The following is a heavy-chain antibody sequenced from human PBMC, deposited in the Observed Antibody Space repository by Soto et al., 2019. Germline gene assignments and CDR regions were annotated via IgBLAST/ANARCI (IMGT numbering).Heavy chain of an antibody. D-gene: IGHD3-16*01. Sequence: PGGSLRLSCRVSGFVFYDYGFHWVRQAPGKGLEWVAFVSGNGQTQFYADSVKGRFAISKHSAGNTVELQMNRVTTDDTAQYFCAKMGPGGVLHSYSGMDVWGLGNPVTVSS. CDR3: AKMGPGGVLHSYSGMDV. CDR2: VSGNGQTQ. V-gene: IGHV3-30*18. CDR1: GFVFYDYG. J-gene: IGHJ6*02.